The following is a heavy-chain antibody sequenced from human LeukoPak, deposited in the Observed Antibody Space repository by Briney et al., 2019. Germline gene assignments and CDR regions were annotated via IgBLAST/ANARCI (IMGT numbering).Heavy chain of an antibody. CDR2: IHYRGST. CDR3: ARHGTSPDFYYAVDV. J-gene: IGHJ6*02. D-gene: IGHD1-1*01. V-gene: IGHV4-59*08. CDR1: GGSISSYY. Sequence: PSETLSLTCTVSGGSISSYYWSWIRQSPGKGLEWIGNIHYRGSTNYNPSLKSRVTISLDTSKNQFSLRLSSVTAADTAVYYCARHGTSPDFYYAVDVWGQGTTVTVSS.